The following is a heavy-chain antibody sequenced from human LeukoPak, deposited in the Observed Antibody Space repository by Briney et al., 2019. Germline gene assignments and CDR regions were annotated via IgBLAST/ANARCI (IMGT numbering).Heavy chain of an antibody. J-gene: IGHJ4*02. D-gene: IGHD6-19*01. CDR1: GFTFSSYE. V-gene: IGHV3-48*03. CDR3: AREHTPYGSGCTAAY. Sequence: GGSLRLSCAASGFTFSSYEMNWVRQAPGKGLEWVSYISSSGSTICYADSVKGRFTISRDNAKNSLYLQMNSLRAEDTAVYYCAREHTPYGSGCTAAYWGQGTLVTVSS. CDR2: ISSSGSTI.